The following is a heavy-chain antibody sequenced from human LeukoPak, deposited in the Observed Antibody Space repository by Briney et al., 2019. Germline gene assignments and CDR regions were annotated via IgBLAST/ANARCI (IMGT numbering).Heavy chain of an antibody. CDR3: ASSITIFGVVRYGGFAP. J-gene: IGHJ5*02. V-gene: IGHV1-69*13. CDR2: IIPIFGTA. D-gene: IGHD3-3*01. Sequence: SVKVSCKASGYTFTSYYMHWVRQAPGQGLEWMGGIIPIFGTANYAQKLQGRVTITADESTSTAYMELSSLRSEDTAVYYCASSITIFGVVRYGGFAPWGQGTLVTVSS. CDR1: GYTFTSYY.